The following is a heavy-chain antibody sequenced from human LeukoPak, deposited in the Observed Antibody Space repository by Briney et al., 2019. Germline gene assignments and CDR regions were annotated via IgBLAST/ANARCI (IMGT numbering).Heavy chain of an antibody. CDR1: GYTFTSYY. D-gene: IGHD3-22*01. Sequence: ASVTVSCKASGYTFTSYYMHWVRQAPGQGLEWMGIINPSGGSTSYAQKFQGRVTMTRDTSTSTVYMELSSLRSEDTAVYYCARTSPHYYDSSGYLVYWGQGTLVTVSS. CDR3: ARTSPHYYDSSGYLVY. J-gene: IGHJ4*02. CDR2: INPSGGST. V-gene: IGHV1-46*01.